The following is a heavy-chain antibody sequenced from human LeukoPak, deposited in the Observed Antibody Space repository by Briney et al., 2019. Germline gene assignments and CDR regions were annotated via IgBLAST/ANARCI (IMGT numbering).Heavy chain of an antibody. J-gene: IGHJ5*02. CDR1: AYTFTGYY. CDR2: INPNSGGT. D-gene: IGHD7-27*01. V-gene: IGHV1-2*02. Sequence: ASVKVSCKASAYTFTGYYMHWVRQAPGQGLGCMGWINPNSGGTNYAQKFQGRVTMTRDTSISTAYMELRSLRFDDTAVYYCARDFAWGSGGAPIDDNWLDPWGQGTLVTVSS. CDR3: ARDFAWGSGGAPIDDNWLDP.